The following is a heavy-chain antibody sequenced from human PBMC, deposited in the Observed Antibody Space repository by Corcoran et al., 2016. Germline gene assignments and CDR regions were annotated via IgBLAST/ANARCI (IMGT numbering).Heavy chain of an antibody. D-gene: IGHD3-22*01. V-gene: IGHV3-21*01. CDR3: ARGYNTYYYDSSGYYLFDY. CDR1: GFTFSSYS. Sequence: EVQLVESGGGLVKPGGSLRLSCAASGFTFSSYSMNWVRQAPGKGLEWVSSISSSSSYIYYADSVKGRFTISRDNAKNSLYLQMNSLRAEDTAVYYCARGYNTYYYDSSGYYLFDYWGQGTLVTVSS. J-gene: IGHJ4*02. CDR2: ISSSSSYI.